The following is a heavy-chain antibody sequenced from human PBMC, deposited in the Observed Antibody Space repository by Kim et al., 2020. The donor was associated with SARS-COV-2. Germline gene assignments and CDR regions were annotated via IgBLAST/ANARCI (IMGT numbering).Heavy chain of an antibody. CDR3: ARGNMYSSSSRSPFDI. Sequence: KFQGRVTITADESTSTAYMELSSLRSEDTAVYYCARGNMYSSSSRSPFDIWGQGTMVTVSS. V-gene: IGHV1-69*01. J-gene: IGHJ3*02. D-gene: IGHD6-6*01.